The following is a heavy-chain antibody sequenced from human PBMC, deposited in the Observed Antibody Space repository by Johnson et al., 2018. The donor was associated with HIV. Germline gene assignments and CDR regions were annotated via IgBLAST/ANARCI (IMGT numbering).Heavy chain of an antibody. J-gene: IGHJ3*02. CDR2: INWNGGST. D-gene: IGHD3-10*01. CDR1: GFTFSSYA. Sequence: VQLVESGRGVVRPGGSLRVSCAASGFTFSSYAMHWVRQAPGKGLEWVSGINWNGGSTGYADSVKGRFTISRDNAKNSLYLQMNSLRAEDTALYYCARDFVAFGECTAFDIWGQGTMVAVSS. CDR3: ARDFVAFGECTAFDI. V-gene: IGHV3-20*04.